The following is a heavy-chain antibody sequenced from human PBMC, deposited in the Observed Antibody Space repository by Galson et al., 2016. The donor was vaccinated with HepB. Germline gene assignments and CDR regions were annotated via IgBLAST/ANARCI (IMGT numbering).Heavy chain of an antibody. CDR2: ITDSGHDT. Sequence: SLRLSCAASGFTFSNSAMSWVRQAPGKGLEWVSIITDSGHDTYYADPLKGRFTISRDNSRNTMYLQMNGLRVEDTAVYYCARSPASGWSTDFFDYWGLGTLATVSS. D-gene: IGHD6-19*01. J-gene: IGHJ4*02. V-gene: IGHV3-23*01. CDR1: GFTFSNSA. CDR3: ARSPASGWSTDFFDY.